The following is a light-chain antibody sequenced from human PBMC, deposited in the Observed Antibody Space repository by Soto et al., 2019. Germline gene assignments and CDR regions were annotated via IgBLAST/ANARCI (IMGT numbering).Light chain of an antibody. Sequence: EIVLTQSPATLSVSPGERATLSCRASQSVSSNLAWYQQKPGQAPRLLIYDASTRATGIPDRFSGSGSGTDFTLTISRLEPEDFAVYYCQQYGNSPQTFGQGTKV. V-gene: IGKV3-20*01. CDR3: QQYGNSPQT. J-gene: IGKJ1*01. CDR2: DAS. CDR1: QSVSSN.